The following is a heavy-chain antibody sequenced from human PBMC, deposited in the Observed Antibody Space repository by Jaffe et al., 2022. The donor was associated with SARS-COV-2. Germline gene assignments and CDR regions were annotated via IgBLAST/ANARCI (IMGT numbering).Heavy chain of an antibody. CDR1: GFTFSSYA. CDR3: ARAGDSSSSYAFDY. D-gene: IGHD6-6*01. Sequence: QVQLVESGGGVVQPGRSLRLSCAASGFTFSSYAMHWVRQAPGKGLEWVAVISYDGSNKYYADSVKGRFTISRDNSKNTLYLQMNSLRAEDTAVYYCARAGDSSSSYAFDYWGQGTLVTVSS. V-gene: IGHV3-30-3*01. J-gene: IGHJ4*02. CDR2: ISYDGSNK.